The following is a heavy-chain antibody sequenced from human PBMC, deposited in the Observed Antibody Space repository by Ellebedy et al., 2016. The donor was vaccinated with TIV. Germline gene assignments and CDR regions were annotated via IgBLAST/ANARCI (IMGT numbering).Heavy chain of an antibody. CDR2: ITAYNGNT. J-gene: IGHJ6*02. V-gene: IGHV1-18*04. CDR3: ARDGDIVPTTHTLDYKYHGMDV. Sequence: AASVKVSCKTSGYTFTSYGISWVRQAPGQGLEWMGWITAYNGNTNYVQKLQGRVTMTTDTSTSTAYMELRSLRSDDTAVYYCARDGDIVPTTHTLDYKYHGMDVWGQGTTVTVSS. D-gene: IGHD5-12*01. CDR1: GYTFTSYG.